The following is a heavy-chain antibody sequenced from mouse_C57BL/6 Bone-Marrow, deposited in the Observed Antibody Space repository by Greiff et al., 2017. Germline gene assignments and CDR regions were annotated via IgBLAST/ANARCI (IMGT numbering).Heavy chain of an antibody. D-gene: IGHD1-1*01. CDR1: GFNIKDYY. J-gene: IGHJ4*01. Sequence: VQLKESGAELVKPGASVKLSCTASGFNIKDYYMHWVKQRTEQGLEWIGMIDPEDGETKYAPKLQGKATITADTASNTAYLQLSSLTSEDTAVYDCALDGSTAMDYWGQGTSVTVSS. CDR2: IDPEDGET. V-gene: IGHV14-2*01. CDR3: ALDGSTAMDY.